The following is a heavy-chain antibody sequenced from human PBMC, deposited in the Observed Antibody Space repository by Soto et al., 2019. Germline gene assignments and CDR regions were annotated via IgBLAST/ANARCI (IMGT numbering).Heavy chain of an antibody. V-gene: IGHV1-18*01. CDR1: GYTFTSYG. D-gene: IGHD1-1*01. J-gene: IGHJ4*02. Sequence: QVHLVQSGAEVKKPGASVKVSCKASGYTFTSYGITWVRQAPGQGLEWMGWISANNGNTDYAQKLQGRVIVTSDTSTSTACMGIGSLMSDDSAVYYCARGRYGDYWGQGALVTVSS. CDR2: ISANNGNT. CDR3: ARGRYGDY.